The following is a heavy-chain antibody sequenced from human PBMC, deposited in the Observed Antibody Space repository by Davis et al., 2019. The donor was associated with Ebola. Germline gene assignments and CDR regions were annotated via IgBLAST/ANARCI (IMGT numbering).Heavy chain of an antibody. Sequence: GESLKISCTASGFTFGDYAMHWVRQAPGKGLEWVAVISYDGSNKYYADSVKGRFTISRDNSKNTLYLQMNSLRAEDTAVYYCAKGWGVVAATPPDYWGQGTLVTVSS. J-gene: IGHJ4*02. CDR3: AKGWGVVAATPPDY. CDR1: GFTFGDYA. CDR2: ISYDGSNK. D-gene: IGHD2-15*01. V-gene: IGHV3-30*04.